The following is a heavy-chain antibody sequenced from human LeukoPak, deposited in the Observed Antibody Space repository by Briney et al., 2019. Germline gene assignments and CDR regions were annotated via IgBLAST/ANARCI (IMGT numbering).Heavy chain of an antibody. V-gene: IGHV3-23*01. Sequence: PGGSLRLSCAASGFTFSSYAMSWVRQAPGKGLEWVSGISGSGGSTYYADSVKGRFTISRDNSKNTLYLQMNSLRAEDTAVYYCAKVESRTSGWYPTFDYWGQGTLVTVSS. CDR2: ISGSGGST. CDR3: AKVESRTSGWYPTFDY. D-gene: IGHD6-19*01. J-gene: IGHJ4*02. CDR1: GFTFSSYA.